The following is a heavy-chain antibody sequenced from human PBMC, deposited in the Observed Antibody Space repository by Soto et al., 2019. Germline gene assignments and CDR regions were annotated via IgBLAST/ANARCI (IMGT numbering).Heavy chain of an antibody. V-gene: IGHV1-3*05. D-gene: IGHD2-21*02. CDR2: INAGNGNT. CDR1: GYTFTSYA. CDR3: ARSIVVVTALDY. Sequence: QVQLVQSGAEEKKPGASVKVSCKASGYTFTSYAMHWVRQAPGQRLEWMGWINAGNGNTKYSQKFQGRVTITRDTSESTAYMGLSSLRSEDTAVYYCARSIVVVTALDYWGQGTRVTVSS. J-gene: IGHJ4*02.